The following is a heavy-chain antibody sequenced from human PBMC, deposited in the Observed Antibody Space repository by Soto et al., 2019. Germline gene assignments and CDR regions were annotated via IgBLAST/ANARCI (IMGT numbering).Heavy chain of an antibody. J-gene: IGHJ6*02. CDR2: ISAYNGNT. CDR1: GYTFTSYG. D-gene: IGHD4-4*01. CDR3: ARDRGYSNRHYYYYGMDV. Sequence: QVQLVQSGAEVKKPGASVKVSCKASGYTFTSYGISWVRQAPGQGLEWMGWISAYNGNTNYAQKLQGRVTMTTDTSTSTAYTELRSLRSDDTAVYYCARDRGYSNRHYYYYGMDVWGQGTTVTVSS. V-gene: IGHV1-18*01.